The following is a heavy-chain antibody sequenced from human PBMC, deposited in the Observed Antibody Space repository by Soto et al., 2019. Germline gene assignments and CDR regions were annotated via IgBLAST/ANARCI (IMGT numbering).Heavy chain of an antibody. CDR1: GFTFSSYW. CDR2: INSDGSST. CDR3: ARDRKVPNWFDP. Sequence: EVQLVESGGGLVQPGGSLRLSCAASGFTFSSYWMHWVRQAPGKGLVWVSRINSDGSSTSYADSVKGRFTTSRDNAKNTLYLQMNSLRAEDTAGYYCARDRKVPNWFDPWGQGTLVTVSS. V-gene: IGHV3-74*01. J-gene: IGHJ5*02.